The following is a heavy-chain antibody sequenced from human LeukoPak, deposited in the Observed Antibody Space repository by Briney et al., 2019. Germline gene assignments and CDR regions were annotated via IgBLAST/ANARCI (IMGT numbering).Heavy chain of an antibody. V-gene: IGHV3-74*01. CDR2: INSDGSST. J-gene: IGHJ4*02. D-gene: IGHD3-10*01. Sequence: GGSLRLSCAASGFTFSSYWMHWVRQAPGKGLVWVSRINSDGSSTSYADSVKGRFTISRDNAKNTLYLQMNSLRAEDTAVYYCARDYYYGSGSYLFNYWGQGTLVTVSS. CDR1: GFTFSSYW. CDR3: ARDYYYGSGSYLFNY.